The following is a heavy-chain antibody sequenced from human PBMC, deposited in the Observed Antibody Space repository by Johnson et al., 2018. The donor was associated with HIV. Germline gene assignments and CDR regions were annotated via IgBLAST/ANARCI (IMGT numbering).Heavy chain of an antibody. CDR2: LYTGGST. Sequence: EVQLLESGVGLVQPGGSLRLSCAASGFSVSTNYMYWVRQAPGKGLEWVSVLYTGGSTFYADSVKGRFTISKDNSKNTLYLQMNSLRVEDSAVYYCARDQRGGKSAFDIWGQGTLVTVSS. D-gene: IGHD4-23*01. CDR3: ARDQRGGKSAFDI. V-gene: IGHV3-66*02. J-gene: IGHJ3*02. CDR1: GFSVSTNY.